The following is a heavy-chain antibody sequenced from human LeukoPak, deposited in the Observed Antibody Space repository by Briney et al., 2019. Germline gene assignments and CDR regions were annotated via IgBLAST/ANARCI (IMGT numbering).Heavy chain of an antibody. V-gene: IGHV3-53*01. CDR2: IYSGGST. J-gene: IGHJ4*02. CDR3: ATSGLSRFGF. D-gene: IGHD2/OR15-2a*01. CDR1: GLTVSKNY. Sequence: GGSLRLSCAASGLTVSKNYMSWVRQAPGKGLESVSVIYSGGSTYYADSVRGRFIISRDNSKNTLYLQMNSLRAGDTAVYYCATSGLSRFGFWGQGTLVTVSS.